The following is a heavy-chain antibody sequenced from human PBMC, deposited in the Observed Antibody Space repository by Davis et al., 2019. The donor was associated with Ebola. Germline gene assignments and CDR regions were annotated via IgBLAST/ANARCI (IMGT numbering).Heavy chain of an antibody. J-gene: IGHJ6*02. CDR2: ISGSGGST. CDR3: ARGDFYYGVDV. Sequence: GESLKISCAASGFTFSSYAMSWVRQAPGKGLEWVSAISGSGGSTYYADSVKGRFTISRDTSKKTLYLQMNSLGAEDTAVYYCARGDFYYGVDVWGQGTTVTVSS. V-gene: IGHV3-23*01. CDR1: GFTFSSYA.